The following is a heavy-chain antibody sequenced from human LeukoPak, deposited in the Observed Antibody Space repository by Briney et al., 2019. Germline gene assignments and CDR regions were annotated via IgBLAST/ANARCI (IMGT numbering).Heavy chain of an antibody. J-gene: IGHJ4*02. CDR1: GFTFSSYA. CDR2: ISGSAAVT. Sequence: PGGSLRLSCAASGFTFSSYAMRWVRQSPGKGLEWVSGISGSAAVTYYADSVKGRFTISRDNSKNTLYLQMNGLRAEDTAIYYCARTGYSSLHGDYWGQGTLVTVSS. V-gene: IGHV3-23*01. D-gene: IGHD6-19*01. CDR3: ARTGYSSLHGDY.